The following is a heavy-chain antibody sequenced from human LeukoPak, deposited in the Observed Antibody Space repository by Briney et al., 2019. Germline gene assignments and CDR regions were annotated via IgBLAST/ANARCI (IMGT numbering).Heavy chain of an antibody. D-gene: IGHD2-2*01. V-gene: IGHV4-59*08. J-gene: IGHJ3*01. CDR1: GGSISSYY. CDR2: IYYSGST. CDR3: ARLDIVAVPASAFDV. Sequence: SETLSLTCTVSGGSISSYYWSWIRQPPGKGLEWIGYIYYSGSTNYNPSLKSRVTIPVDTSKNQFSLKLSSVTAADTAVYYCARLDIVAVPASAFDVWGQGTMVTVSS.